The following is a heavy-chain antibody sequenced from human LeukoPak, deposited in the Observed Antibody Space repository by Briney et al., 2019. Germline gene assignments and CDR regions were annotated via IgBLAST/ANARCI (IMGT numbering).Heavy chain of an antibody. CDR1: GGSISSYY. Sequence: PSETLSLTCTVSGGSISSYYWSWIRQPPGKGLEWIGHIYYSGSTNYNPSLKSRVTISVDTSKNQFSLKLSSVTAADTAVYYCARASWVYYAIDYWGQGTLVTVSS. V-gene: IGHV4-59*01. CDR3: ARASWVYYAIDY. D-gene: IGHD2-8*01. CDR2: IYYSGST. J-gene: IGHJ4*02.